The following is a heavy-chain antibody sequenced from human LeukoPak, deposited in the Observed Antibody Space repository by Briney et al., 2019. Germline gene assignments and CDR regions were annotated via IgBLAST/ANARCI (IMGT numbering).Heavy chain of an antibody. CDR3: ARVLARYGNLDY. CDR1: GYTFTDYY. J-gene: IGHJ4*02. CDR2: INPNSGGT. V-gene: IGHV1-2*02. Sequence: GESLKISCKASGYTFTDYYIHWVRQAPGQGLEWMGWINPNSGGTNYTQKFQGRVTMTRDTSISTAYMELFRLTSDDTAVYYCARVLARYGNLDYWGQGILVTVSS. D-gene: IGHD1-14*01.